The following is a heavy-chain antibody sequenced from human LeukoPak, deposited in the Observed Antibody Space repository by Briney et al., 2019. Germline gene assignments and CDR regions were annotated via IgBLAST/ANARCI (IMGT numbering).Heavy chain of an antibody. V-gene: IGHV3-23*01. J-gene: IGHJ4*02. CDR3: AKKYSNSWPAFDY. CDR2: ISGTDGSR. CDR1: GFTFSSND. D-gene: IGHD4-11*01. Sequence: GGYLRLSCAASGFTFSSNDMSWVRQAPGKGLEWFSGISGTDGSRSYADSVKGRFTISRDNSKNTLFLQMSSLRAEDTAVYYCAKKYSNSWPAFDYWGQGTLVTVSS.